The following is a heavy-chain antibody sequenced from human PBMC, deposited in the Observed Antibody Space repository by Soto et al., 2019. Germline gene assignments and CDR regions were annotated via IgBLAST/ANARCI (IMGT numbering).Heavy chain of an antibody. Sequence: SETLSLTCAVSGGSISSGGYSWSWIRQPPGKGLEWIGYIYHSGSTYYNPSLKSRVTISVDRSKNQFSLKLSSVTAADTAVYYCARGQRSRDYYDSSGYYYSAEYFQHWGQGTLVTVSS. CDR1: GGSISSGGYS. CDR2: IYHSGST. V-gene: IGHV4-30-2*01. J-gene: IGHJ1*01. D-gene: IGHD3-22*01. CDR3: ARGQRSRDYYDSSGYYYSAEYFQH.